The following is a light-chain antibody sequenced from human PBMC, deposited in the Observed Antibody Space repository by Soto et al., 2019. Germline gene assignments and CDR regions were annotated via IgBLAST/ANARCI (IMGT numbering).Light chain of an antibody. CDR1: QSISSY. Sequence: DIQMTQSPSSLSASVGDRVTITCRASQSISSYLNWYQQKPGKAPKLLIYTASSLQSGVPSRFSGSGSGTDFTLTIRGLQPEDFATYYCQQSYSTPHTFTFGQGTKLEIK. J-gene: IGKJ2*01. CDR3: QQSYSTPHTFT. V-gene: IGKV1-39*01. CDR2: TAS.